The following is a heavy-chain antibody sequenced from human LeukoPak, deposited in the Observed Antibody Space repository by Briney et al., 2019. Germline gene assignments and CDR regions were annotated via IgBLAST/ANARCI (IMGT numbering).Heavy chain of an antibody. CDR2: IWYDGSNK. CDR3: ASRTNSGPPF. J-gene: IGHJ1*01. CDR1: GFTFSSYG. V-gene: IGHV3-30*19. D-gene: IGHD3-10*01. Sequence: GRSLRLSCAASGFTFSSYGMHWVRQAPGKGLEWVAVIWYDGSNKYYADSVKGRFTISRDNSKNTMSLQMNSLRREDTAVYYCASRTNSGPPFWGQGTLVTVSS.